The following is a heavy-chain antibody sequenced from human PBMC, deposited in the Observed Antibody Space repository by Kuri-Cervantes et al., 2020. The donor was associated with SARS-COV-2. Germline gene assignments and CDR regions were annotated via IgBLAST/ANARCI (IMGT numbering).Heavy chain of an antibody. V-gene: IGHV3-30-3*01. CDR1: GFTFSSYA. J-gene: IGHJ4*02. Sequence: GESLKISCAASGFTFSSYAMHWVRQAPGKGLEWVAVISYDGSNKYYAAPVKGRFIISRDDSKNTLYLQMNSLKTEDTAVYYCTTTGPFDYWGQGTLVTVSS. CDR2: ISYDGSNK. CDR3: TTTGPFDY. D-gene: IGHD1-1*01.